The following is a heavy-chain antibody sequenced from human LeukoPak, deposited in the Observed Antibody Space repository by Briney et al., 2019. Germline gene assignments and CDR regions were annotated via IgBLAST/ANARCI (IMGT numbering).Heavy chain of an antibody. V-gene: IGHV4-59*01. D-gene: IGHD1-26*01. Sequence: SETLSLTCTVSGGSISSYYWSWIRQPPGKGLEWIGYIYYSGSTNYNPSLKSRVTISVDTSKNQFSLRLSSVTAADTAVYYCAGQWELLPYFRHWGQGTLVTVSS. CDR1: GGSISSYY. CDR3: AGQWELLPYFRH. CDR2: IYYSGST. J-gene: IGHJ1*01.